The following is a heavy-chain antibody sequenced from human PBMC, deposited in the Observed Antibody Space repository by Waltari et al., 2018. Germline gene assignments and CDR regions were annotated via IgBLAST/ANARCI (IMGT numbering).Heavy chain of an antibody. CDR3: ARGAHYYDFWSGYKIDY. V-gene: IGHV3-48*04. CDR2: ISSSSSTI. Sequence: EVQLVESGGGLVQPGGSLRLSCAASGFTFSSYSMNWVRQAPGKGLEWVSYISSSSSTIYYADSVKGRFTISRDNAKNSLYLQMNSLRAEDTAVYYCARGAHYYDFWSGYKIDYWGQGTLVTVSS. CDR1: GFTFSSYS. J-gene: IGHJ4*02. D-gene: IGHD3-3*01.